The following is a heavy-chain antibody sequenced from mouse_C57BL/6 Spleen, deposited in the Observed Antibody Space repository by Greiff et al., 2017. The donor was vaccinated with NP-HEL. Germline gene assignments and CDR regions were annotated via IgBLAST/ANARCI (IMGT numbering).Heavy chain of an antibody. Sequence: VQLQQSGAELVKPGASVKMSCKASGYTFTSYWITWVKQRPGQGLEWIGDIYPGSGSTNYNEKFKSKATLTVDTSSSTAYMQLSSLTSEDSAVYYCARRTTVVAVDYWGQGTTLTVSS. CDR1: GYTFTSYW. CDR3: ARRTTVVAVDY. V-gene: IGHV1-55*01. J-gene: IGHJ2*01. D-gene: IGHD1-1*01. CDR2: IYPGSGST.